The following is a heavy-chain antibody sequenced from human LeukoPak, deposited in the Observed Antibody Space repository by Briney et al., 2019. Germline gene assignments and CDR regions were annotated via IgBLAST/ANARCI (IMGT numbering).Heavy chain of an antibody. J-gene: IGHJ4*02. D-gene: IGHD2/OR15-2a*01. CDR3: VSFYETY. Sequence: GGSLRLSCAASGNYWMHWVRQAPGKGQVWVSHINSDGSWTSYADSVKGRFTISKDNAKNTVYLQMNSLRAEDTAVYYCVSFYETYWGRGTLVTVSS. CDR2: INSDGSWT. V-gene: IGHV3-74*01. CDR1: GNYW.